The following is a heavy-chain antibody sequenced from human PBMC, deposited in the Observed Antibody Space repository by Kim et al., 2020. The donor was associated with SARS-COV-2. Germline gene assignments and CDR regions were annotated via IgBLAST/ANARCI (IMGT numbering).Heavy chain of an antibody. V-gene: IGHV3-9*01. CDR3: AKDINPNDYGGNFPGG. Sequence: GGSLRLSCAASGFTFGDYAMHWVRQAPGKGLEWVSGISWNSGSIGYADSVKGRFTISRDNAKNSLYLQMNSLRAEDTALYYCAKDINPNDYGGNFPGGWDQGTLVTVSS. J-gene: IGHJ4*02. D-gene: IGHD4-17*01. CDR1: GFTFGDYA. CDR2: ISWNSGSI.